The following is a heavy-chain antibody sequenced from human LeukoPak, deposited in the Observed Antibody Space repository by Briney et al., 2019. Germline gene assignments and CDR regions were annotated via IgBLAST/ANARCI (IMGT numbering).Heavy chain of an antibody. CDR3: AKTPRAHIVGALWPLGTYFDY. CDR2: INPNSGNT. D-gene: IGHD1-26*01. V-gene: IGHV1-8*02. CDR1: GYTFTGYY. Sequence: ASVKVSCKASGYTFTGYYMHWVRQAPGQGLEWMGWINPNSGNTGYAQKFQGRVTMTRNTSISTAYMELSSLRSEDTAVYYCAKTPRAHIVGALWPLGTYFDYWGQGTLVTVSS. J-gene: IGHJ4*02.